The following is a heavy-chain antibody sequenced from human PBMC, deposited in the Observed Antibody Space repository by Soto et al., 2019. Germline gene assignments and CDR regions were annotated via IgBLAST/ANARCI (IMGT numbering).Heavy chain of an antibody. D-gene: IGHD2-2*01. J-gene: IGHJ5*02. CDR2: IYYSGST. CDR3: ARNVVPAYNWFDP. V-gene: IGHV4-31*03. CDR1: GGSISSGGYF. Sequence: QVQLQESGPGLVKPSQTLSLTCTVSGGSISSGGYFWNWIRQHPGKGLEWIGYIYYSGSTYYNPSLKSRVIISVDTSKTQFSLKLSSVTAADTSVYYCARNVVPAYNWFDPWGQGTLVTVSS.